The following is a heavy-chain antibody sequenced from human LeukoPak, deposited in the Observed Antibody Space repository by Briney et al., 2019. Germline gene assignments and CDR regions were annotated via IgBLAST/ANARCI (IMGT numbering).Heavy chain of an antibody. CDR1: GYSISSGYY. Sequence: SSEPLSLTCAVSGYSISSGYYWGWIRQPPGKGLEWIGSIYHSGSTYHNPSLKSRVTISVDTSKNHFSLKLSSVTAADTAVYFCARDRSAIYYDSSGYYPKDYFDYWGQGTLVTVSS. CDR3: ARDRSAIYYDSSGYYPKDYFDY. J-gene: IGHJ4*02. V-gene: IGHV4-38-2*02. D-gene: IGHD3-22*01. CDR2: IYHSGST.